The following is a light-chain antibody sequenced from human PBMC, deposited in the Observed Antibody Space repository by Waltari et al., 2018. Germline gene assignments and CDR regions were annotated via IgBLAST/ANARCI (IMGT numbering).Light chain of an antibody. CDR1: QSIRSD. V-gene: IGKV1-5*03. CDR3: QQDNFYSLT. Sequence: DIQMTQSPSTLSASVGDRVTITCRASQSIRSDLAWYQQKPGRAPKLLIYKAFTLESGVPSRFSGSGSGTEFTLTISSLQPDDFATYYCQQDNFYSLTFGQGTKVDI. J-gene: IGKJ1*01. CDR2: KAF.